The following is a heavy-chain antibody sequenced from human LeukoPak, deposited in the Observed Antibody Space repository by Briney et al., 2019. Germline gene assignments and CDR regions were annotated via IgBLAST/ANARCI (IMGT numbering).Heavy chain of an antibody. CDR1: GFTFSSYG. CDR3: AKAHDYGDYAGFDY. J-gene: IGHJ4*02. CDR2: ISWNSGNI. V-gene: IGHV3-9*01. Sequence: GGTLRLSCAASGFTFSSYGMSWVRQAPGKGLEWVSGISWNSGNIAYADSVKGRFTISRDSAKTSLYLQINNLRAEDTALYYCAKAHDYGDYAGFDYWGQGTLVSVSS. D-gene: IGHD4-17*01.